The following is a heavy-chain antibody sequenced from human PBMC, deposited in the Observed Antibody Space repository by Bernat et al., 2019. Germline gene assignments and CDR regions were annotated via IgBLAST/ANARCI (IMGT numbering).Heavy chain of an antibody. CDR1: GGTFSSYT. J-gene: IGHJ3*02. V-gene: IGHV1-69*09. Sequence: QVQLVQSGAEVKKPGASVKVSCKASGGTFSSYTISWVRQAPGQGLEWMGRIIPILVIANYAPKFQGRVTLTAEKSTCTAYMELSSLRSEDTAVYYCARERLPYDSSGIGDAFDIWGQGTMVTVSS. D-gene: IGHD3-22*01. CDR2: IIPILVIA. CDR3: ARERLPYDSSGIGDAFDI.